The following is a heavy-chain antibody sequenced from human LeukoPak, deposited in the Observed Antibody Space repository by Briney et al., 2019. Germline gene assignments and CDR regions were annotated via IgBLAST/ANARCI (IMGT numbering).Heavy chain of an antibody. Sequence: GGSLRLSCAAPGFTFSNAWMSWVRQAPGKGLEWVGRIKSKTDGGTTDYAAPVKGRFTISRDDSKNTLYLQMNSLKTEDTAVYYCTTTWDTVLMGNYYYYMDVWGKGTTVTVSS. CDR2: IKSKTDGGTT. V-gene: IGHV3-15*01. D-gene: IGHD2-8*01. J-gene: IGHJ6*03. CDR3: TTTWDTVLMGNYYYYMDV. CDR1: GFTFSNAW.